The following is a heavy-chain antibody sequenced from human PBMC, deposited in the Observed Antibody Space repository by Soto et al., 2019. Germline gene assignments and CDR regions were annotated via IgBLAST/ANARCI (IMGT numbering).Heavy chain of an antibody. V-gene: IGHV4-34*01. J-gene: IGHJ4*02. CDR3: AKDRHTAMVYHFDY. CDR1: GGSFSGYY. Sequence: PSETLSLTCAVYGGSFSGYYWTWIRQPPGTGLEWIGEINHSGSTNYNPSLKSRVTISVDTSKNQFSLKLTSVTAADTAVYYCAKDRHTAMVYHFDYWGQGTLVTVSS. CDR2: INHSGST. D-gene: IGHD5-18*01.